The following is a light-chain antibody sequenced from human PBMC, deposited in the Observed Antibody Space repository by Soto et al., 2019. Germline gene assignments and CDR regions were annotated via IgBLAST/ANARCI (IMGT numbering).Light chain of an antibody. CDR2: EVS. CDR3: SSYTSSSTRV. Sequence: QSVLTQPASVSGSPGQSITISCTGTSSDVGGYNYVSWYQQHSGKAPKLMIYEVSNRPSGVSNRFSGSKSGNTASLTISGLQAEDEADYYCSSYTSSSTRVFGGGTKLNVL. J-gene: IGLJ3*02. V-gene: IGLV2-14*01. CDR1: SSDVGGYNY.